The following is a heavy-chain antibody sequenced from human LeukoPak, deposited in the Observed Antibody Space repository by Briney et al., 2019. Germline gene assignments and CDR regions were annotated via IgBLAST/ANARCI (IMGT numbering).Heavy chain of an antibody. V-gene: IGHV4-4*02. J-gene: IGHJ4*02. CDR3: ARDGFGESYFDY. Sequence: PSETLSLTCAVSGGSISSSNWWSWVRQPPGQGLEWIGEIYHSGSTNYNPSLKSRVTISVDKSKNQFSLKLSSVTAADTAVYYCARDGFGESYFDYWGQGTLVTVSS. CDR1: GGSISSSNW. D-gene: IGHD3-10*01. CDR2: IYHSGST.